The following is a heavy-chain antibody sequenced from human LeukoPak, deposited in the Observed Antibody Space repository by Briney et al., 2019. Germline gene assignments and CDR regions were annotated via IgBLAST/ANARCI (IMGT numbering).Heavy chain of an antibody. D-gene: IGHD6-6*01. V-gene: IGHV4-34*01. J-gene: IGHJ5*02. CDR1: SGSFSGYY. CDR2: INHSGST. CDR3: ARAVEYSSTYNWFDP. Sequence: SETLSLTCAVYSGSFSGYYWSWIRQPPGKGLEWIGEINHSGSTNYNPSLKSRVTISVDTSKNQFSLKLSSVTAADTAVYYCARAVEYSSTYNWFDPWGQGTLVTVSS.